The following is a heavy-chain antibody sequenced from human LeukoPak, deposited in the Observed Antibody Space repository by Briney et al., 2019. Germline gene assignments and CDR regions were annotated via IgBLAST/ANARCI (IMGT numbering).Heavy chain of an antibody. CDR3: ARAKVGYYYYMDG. CDR2: IYYSGST. V-gene: IGHV4-59*01. CDR1: GGSLSSYY. J-gene: IGHJ6*03. Sequence: SETLSLTCTVSGGSLSSYYWSWLRQPPGEGLEWIGYIYYSGSTNYNPPLTSRVTISVDTSKKQFSLKLSSVTAADTAVYYCARAKVGYYYYMDGRGQGTTATVSS.